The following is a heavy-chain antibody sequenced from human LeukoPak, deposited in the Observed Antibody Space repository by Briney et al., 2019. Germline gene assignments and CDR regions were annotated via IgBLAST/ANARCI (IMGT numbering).Heavy chain of an antibody. CDR3: ARTRYNHGYIYYFDF. CDR2: LYPDGSTT. CDR1: GYSFSTYW. D-gene: IGHD5-24*01. Sequence: GESLKISCQGSGYSFSTYWIAWVRQMPGKGLEWMGILYPDGSTTRYSPSFQDRVTISADKSIHTAYMQWSSLKASDSAMYYCARTRYNHGYIYYFDFWGQGTLVTASS. V-gene: IGHV5-51*01. J-gene: IGHJ4*01.